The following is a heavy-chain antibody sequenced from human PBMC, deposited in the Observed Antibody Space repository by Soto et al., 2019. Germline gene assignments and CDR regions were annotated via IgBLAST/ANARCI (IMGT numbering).Heavy chain of an antibody. CDR3: ARTVAVRNWFGD. Sequence: AAGKVCCNASGYTFTSYGISWERQAPGQGLEWMGWISVYNGNTNYAQKFQGRVTMITDTPTSTAYMELRSLRSDDTAVYYCARTVAVRNWFGDWG. V-gene: IGHV1-18*04. CDR1: GYTFTSYG. D-gene: IGHD6-6*01. CDR2: ISVYNGNT. J-gene: IGHJ5*01.